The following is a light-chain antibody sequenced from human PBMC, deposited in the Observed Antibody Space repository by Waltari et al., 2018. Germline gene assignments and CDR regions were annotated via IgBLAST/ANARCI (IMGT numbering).Light chain of an antibody. J-gene: IGKJ5*01. CDR1: QSVSDY. CDR3: QQRSNWPPSIT. V-gene: IGKV3-11*01. Sequence: EVVLTQSPATVSLSPVERATLSCRASQSVSDYLAWYQQKPGQAPRLLIYDASNRATGVPARFSGSGSGTDFTLTISSLEPEDFAVYFCQQRSNWPPSITFGQGTRLDIK. CDR2: DAS.